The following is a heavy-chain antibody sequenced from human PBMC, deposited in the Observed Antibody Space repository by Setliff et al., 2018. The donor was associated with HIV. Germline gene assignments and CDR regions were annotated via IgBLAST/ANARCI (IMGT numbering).Heavy chain of an antibody. J-gene: IGHJ6*03. V-gene: IGHV3-64D*09. D-gene: IGHD4-17*01. CDR3: VKARVDGDYYYYYYMDV. Sequence: GGSLRLSCAASGFTFSDYYMSWIRQAPGKGLEWVSYISSSNGGSTYYADSVKGRFTISRDNSKNTLYLQMSSLRAEDTAVYYCVKARVDGDYYYYYYMDVWGKGTTVTVSS. CDR2: ISSSNGGST. CDR1: GFTFSDYY.